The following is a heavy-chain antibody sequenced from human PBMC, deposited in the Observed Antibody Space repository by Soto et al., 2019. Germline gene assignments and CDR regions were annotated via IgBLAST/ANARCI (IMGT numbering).Heavy chain of an antibody. Sequence: QVQLVQSGAEVQEPGASVKVSCKASGFTFTWYYMHWVRQAPGKGLEWMGIINPSGVSTSYAQKFQSRVTMTRDTSTITVYMELSSQRSEDTAVYYCTRTKTNQNAEYFEYWGQGTLVTVSS. CDR2: INPSGVST. CDR1: GFTFTWYY. CDR3: TRTKTNQNAEYFEY. J-gene: IGHJ1*01. V-gene: IGHV1-46*03.